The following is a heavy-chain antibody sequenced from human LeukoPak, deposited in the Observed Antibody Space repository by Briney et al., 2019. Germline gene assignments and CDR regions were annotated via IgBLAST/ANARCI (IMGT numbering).Heavy chain of an antibody. Sequence: SETLSLTCTVSGGSISSYYWSWIRQPPGKGLEWIGYIYTSGSTNYNPSLKSRVTISVDTSKNQFSLKLSSVTAADTAVYYCTGLWTTGWFDPWGQGTLVTVSS. CDR2: IYTSGST. CDR1: GGSISSYY. D-gene: IGHD3/OR15-3a*01. J-gene: IGHJ5*02. CDR3: TGLWTTGWFDP. V-gene: IGHV4-4*09.